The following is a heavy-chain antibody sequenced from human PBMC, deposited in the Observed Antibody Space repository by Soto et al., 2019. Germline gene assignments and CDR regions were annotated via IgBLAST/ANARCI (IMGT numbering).Heavy chain of an antibody. CDR3: ARDMWTRSGPQTFFDY. J-gene: IGHJ4*02. D-gene: IGHD6-25*01. V-gene: IGHV1-18*01. CDR1: GYTFTTYG. Sequence: QVQLVQSEGEVKQPGASVKVSCKASGYTFTTYGLCWVRQVPGQGLEWMGYISPASGVTTYAQSLQGRVTMTTDTSTGTVYMELRSLRSDDTAIYYCARDMWTRSGPQTFFDYWGQGALVTVSS. CDR2: ISPASGVT.